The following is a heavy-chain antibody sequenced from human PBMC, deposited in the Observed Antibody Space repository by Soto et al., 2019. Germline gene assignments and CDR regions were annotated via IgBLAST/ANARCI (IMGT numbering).Heavy chain of an antibody. V-gene: IGHV4-39*01. Sequence: QLQLEESGPGLVKTSETLSLTCTVSGESISGHTYFWAWIRQSPGTGLEWIGSVYKDGTAYHNPSLKSRVTISVDTSKNVFSLKMKSVTATDTAVYYCARHHNSATYFGYWGQGSRVTVSS. CDR3: ARHHNSATYFGY. CDR1: GESISGHTYF. J-gene: IGHJ4*02. CDR2: VYKDGTA. D-gene: IGHD3-10*01.